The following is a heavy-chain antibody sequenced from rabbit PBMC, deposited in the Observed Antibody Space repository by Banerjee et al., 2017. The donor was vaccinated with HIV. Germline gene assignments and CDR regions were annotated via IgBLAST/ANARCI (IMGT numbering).Heavy chain of an antibody. J-gene: IGHJ4*01. CDR1: GFSFSSSYY. CDR2: IDSVFGDT. CDR3: ARAYNSGWCCYFNL. Sequence: QSLEESGGDLVKPAGSLTLTCTASGFSFSSSYYMCWFRQAPGKGLEWIGYIDSVFGDTYYANWVNGRFTIPRSTSLNTVELKMTSLTAADTATYFCARAYNSGWCCYFNLLGPGTLVTIS. D-gene: IGHD4-1*01. V-gene: IGHV1S43*01.